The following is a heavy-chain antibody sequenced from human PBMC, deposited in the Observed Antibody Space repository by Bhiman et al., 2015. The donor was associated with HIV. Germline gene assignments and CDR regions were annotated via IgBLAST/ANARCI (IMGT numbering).Heavy chain of an antibody. CDR2: ISYDGSNK. J-gene: IGHJ1*01. Sequence: QVQLVESGGGVVQPGRSLRLSCAASGFTFSSYAMHWVRQAPGKGLEWVAVISYDGSNKYYADSVKGRFTISRDNSKNTLYLQMNSLRAEDTAVYYCARDPNYYDSSGYPEYFQHWGQGTLVTVSS. CDR3: ARDPNYYDSSGYPEYFQH. D-gene: IGHD3-22*01. V-gene: IGHV3-30-3*01. CDR1: GFTFSSYA.